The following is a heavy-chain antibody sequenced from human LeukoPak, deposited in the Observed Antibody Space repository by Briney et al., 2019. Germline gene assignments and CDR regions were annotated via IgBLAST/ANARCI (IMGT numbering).Heavy chain of an antibody. D-gene: IGHD3-22*01. CDR2: IKQDESEK. V-gene: IGHV3-7*01. J-gene: IGHJ4*02. CDR1: GYTFSSYW. Sequence: GGSLRLSCAASGYTFSSYWMTWARQAPGKGLEWVANIKQDESEKYYGDSVRGRFTISRDNAQNSLYLQMNSLRAEDTAVYYCARDNGYFSVDYWGQGTLVTVSS. CDR3: ARDNGYFSVDY.